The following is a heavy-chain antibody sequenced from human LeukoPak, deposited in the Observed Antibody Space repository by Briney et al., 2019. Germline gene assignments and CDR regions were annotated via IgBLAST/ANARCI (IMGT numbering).Heavy chain of an antibody. Sequence: ASVKVSCKASGYTFTGYYMHWVRQAPGQGLEWMGWINPNSGGTNYAQKFQGRVTMTRDTSISTAYMELSRLRSDDTAVYYCARDLPAYCGGDCYAHFSDYWGQGTLVTVSS. D-gene: IGHD2-21*02. J-gene: IGHJ4*02. CDR2: INPNSGGT. CDR3: ARDLPAYCGGDCYAHFSDY. V-gene: IGHV1-2*02. CDR1: GYTFTGYY.